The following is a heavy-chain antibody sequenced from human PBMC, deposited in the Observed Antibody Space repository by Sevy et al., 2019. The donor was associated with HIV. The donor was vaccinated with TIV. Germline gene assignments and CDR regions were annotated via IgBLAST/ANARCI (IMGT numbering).Heavy chain of an antibody. Sequence: GGSLRLSCEASGFTLSSYTMNWVRQSPEKGLEWVATFDRTDITHYADSVKGRFIISRDTAKNSLFLQMNSLRDDDTAMYFCGGEERAIASPFDYWGRGTLVTVSS. CDR2: FDRTDIT. V-gene: IGHV3-48*02. D-gene: IGHD2-21*01. CDR1: GFTLSSYT. CDR3: GGEERAIASPFDY. J-gene: IGHJ4*02.